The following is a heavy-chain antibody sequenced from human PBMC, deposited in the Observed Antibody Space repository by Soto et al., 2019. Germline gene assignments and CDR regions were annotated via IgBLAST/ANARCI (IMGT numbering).Heavy chain of an antibody. D-gene: IGHD6-19*01. Sequence: DVQLLESGGGLVQPGGSLRLSCEASEFMFSSYAMSWVRQAPGKGLEWVSTISPTGDNTYDADSVKGRFTLSRDNSKDTLSLQMNSLTTEDTAIYYCAKAKSLRAVRGSSFDYWGQGALVTVSS. J-gene: IGHJ4*02. CDR1: EFMFSSYA. V-gene: IGHV3-23*01. CDR3: AKAKSLRAVRGSSFDY. CDR2: ISPTGDNT.